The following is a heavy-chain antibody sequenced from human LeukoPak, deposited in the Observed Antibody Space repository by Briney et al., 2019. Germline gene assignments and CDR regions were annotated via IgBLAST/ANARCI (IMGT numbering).Heavy chain of an antibody. CDR2: ISGSGGST. CDR3: AKQRSESYNYYYMDV. CDR1: GFTFSSHA. V-gene: IGHV3-23*01. D-gene: IGHD3-10*01. Sequence: GGSLRLSCAASGFTFSSHAMSWVRQAPGKGLEWVSVISGSGGSTYYADSVKGRFTISRDNSKNTVYLQMNSLSAEDTAVYYCAKQRSESYNYYYMDVWGKGTTVTVSS. J-gene: IGHJ6*03.